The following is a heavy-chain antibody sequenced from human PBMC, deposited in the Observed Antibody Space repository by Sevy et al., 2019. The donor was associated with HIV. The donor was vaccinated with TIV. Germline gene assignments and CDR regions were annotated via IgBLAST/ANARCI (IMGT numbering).Heavy chain of an antibody. CDR2: ISSTSAYI. CDR1: GFTFSSYR. J-gene: IGHJ4*02. Sequence: WGSLRLSCAASGFTFSSYRMTRVRQAPGKGLEWVSCISSTSAYINYADSVKGRFTISRDNAKNLLYLQMDSLRAEDTAVYYCARAVLEISTWRSDYWGQGTLVTVSS. CDR3: ARAVLEISTWRSDY. V-gene: IGHV3-21*01. D-gene: IGHD1-1*01.